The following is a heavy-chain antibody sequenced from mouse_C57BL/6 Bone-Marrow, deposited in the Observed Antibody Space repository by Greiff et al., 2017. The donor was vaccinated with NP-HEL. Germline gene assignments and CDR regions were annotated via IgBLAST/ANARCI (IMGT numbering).Heavy chain of an antibody. CDR3: TEDYGSSLYAMDY. CDR2: IRLKSDNYAT. Sequence: EVKVVESGGGLVQPGGSMKLSCVASGFTFSNYWMNWVRQSPEKGLEWVAQIRLKSDNYATHYAESVKGRFTISRDDSKSSVYLQMNNLRAEDTGIYYCTEDYGSSLYAMDYWGQGTSVTVSS. D-gene: IGHD1-1*01. CDR1: GFTFSNYW. V-gene: IGHV6-3*01. J-gene: IGHJ4*01.